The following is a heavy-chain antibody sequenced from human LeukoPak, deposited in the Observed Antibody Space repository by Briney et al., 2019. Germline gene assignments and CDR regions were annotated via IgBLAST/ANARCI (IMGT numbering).Heavy chain of an antibody. CDR3: ARSSTILRGDAFDI. J-gene: IGHJ3*02. Sequence: SETLSLTCTVSGGSISSYSWSWIRQPPGKGLEWIGYIYHSGSTYYNPSLKSRVTISVDRSKNQFSLKLSSVTAADTAVYYCARSSTILRGDAFDIWGQGTMVTVSS. V-gene: IGHV4-30-2*01. D-gene: IGHD4-17*01. CDR1: GGSISSYS. CDR2: IYHSGST.